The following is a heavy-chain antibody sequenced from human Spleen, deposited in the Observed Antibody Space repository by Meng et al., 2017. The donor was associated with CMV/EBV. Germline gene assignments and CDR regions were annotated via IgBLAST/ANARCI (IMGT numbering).Heavy chain of an antibody. D-gene: IGHD1/OR15-1a*01. CDR1: GFTFSTYA. CDR3: ARGGITGTLEAFDI. V-gene: IGHV3-53*01. CDR2: IYGGGST. J-gene: IGHJ3*02. Sequence: ETLSLTCAASGFTFSTYAMSWVRQAPGKGLEWVSVIYGGGSTFYADSVKGRFTISRDNSKNTLYLQMNSLRAEDTAVYYCARGGITGTLEAFDIWGQGTMVTVSS.